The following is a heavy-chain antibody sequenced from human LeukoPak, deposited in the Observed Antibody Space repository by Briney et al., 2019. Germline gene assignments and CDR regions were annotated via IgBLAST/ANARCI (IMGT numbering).Heavy chain of an antibody. D-gene: IGHD3-10*01. CDR2: ISSSSSTI. CDR1: GFTFSSYS. CDR3: ARAPGYYGSGSYYNGFDY. V-gene: IGHV3-48*01. J-gene: IGHJ4*02. Sequence: PGGSLRLSCAASGFTFSSYSMSWVRQAPGKGLEWVSYISSSSSTIYYADSVKGRFTISRDNAKNSLYLQMNSLRAEDTAVYYCARAPGYYGSGSYYNGFDYWGQGTLVTVSS.